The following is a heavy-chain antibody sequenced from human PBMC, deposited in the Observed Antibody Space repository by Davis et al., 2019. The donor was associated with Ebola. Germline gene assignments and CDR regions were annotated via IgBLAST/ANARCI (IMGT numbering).Heavy chain of an antibody. J-gene: IGHJ4*02. CDR1: GYTFTSYY. Sequence: ASVKVSCKASGYTFTSYYMHWVRQAPGQGLEWMGIINPSGGSTSYAQKFQGRVTMTRDTSTSPVYMELSSLRSEDTAVYYCARGRGEDIVVVVAAGFDYWGQGTLVTVSS. CDR3: ARGRGEDIVVVVAAGFDY. D-gene: IGHD2-15*01. V-gene: IGHV1-46*01. CDR2: INPSGGST.